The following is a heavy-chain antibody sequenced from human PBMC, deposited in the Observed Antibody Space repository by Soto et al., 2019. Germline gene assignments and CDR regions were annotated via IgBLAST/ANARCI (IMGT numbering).Heavy chain of an antibody. V-gene: IGHV3-21*06. CDR1: GFIFTRYS. Sequence: GGSLRLSCAASGFIFTRYSMNWVRQAPGKGLAWVSSISSTTNYIYYGDSMKGRFTISRDNAKNSLYLEMNSLRAEDTAVYYCARESEDLTSNFDYWGQGTLVTVSS. J-gene: IGHJ4*02. CDR3: ARESEDLTSNFDY. CDR2: ISSTTNYI.